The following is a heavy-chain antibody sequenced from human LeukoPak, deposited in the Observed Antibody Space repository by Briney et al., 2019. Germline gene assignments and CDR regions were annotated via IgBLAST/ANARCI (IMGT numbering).Heavy chain of an antibody. V-gene: IGHV4-39*01. CDR1: GGSISSSSYY. Sequence: SETLSLTCTVSGGSISSSSYYRGWIRQPPGKGPEWIGSIYYSGSTYYNPSLKSRVTISVDTSKNQFSLKLSSVTAADTAVYYCATGYSYGSIFDYWGQGTLVTVSS. J-gene: IGHJ4*02. D-gene: IGHD5-18*01. CDR2: IYYSGST. CDR3: ATGYSYGSIFDY.